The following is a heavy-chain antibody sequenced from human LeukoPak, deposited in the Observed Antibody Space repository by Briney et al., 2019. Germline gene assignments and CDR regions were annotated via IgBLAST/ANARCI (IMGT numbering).Heavy chain of an antibody. CDR3: ARDQRELLTPDY. CDR2: INPSGGST. D-gene: IGHD1-26*01. Sequence: SGGSLRLSCAASGFTFSSYGMHWVRQAPGQGLEWMGIINPSGGSTSYAQKFQGRVTMTRDMSTSTVYMELSSLRSEDTAVYYCARDQRELLTPDYWGQGTLVTVSS. CDR1: GFTFSSYG. J-gene: IGHJ4*02. V-gene: IGHV1-46*01.